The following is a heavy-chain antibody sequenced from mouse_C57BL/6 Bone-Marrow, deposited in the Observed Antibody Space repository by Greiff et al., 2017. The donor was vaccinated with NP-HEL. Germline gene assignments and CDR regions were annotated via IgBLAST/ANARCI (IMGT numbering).Heavy chain of an antibody. CDR1: GYPFTDHT. J-gene: IGHJ1*03. V-gene: IGHV1-78*01. CDR2: IYPRDGST. D-gene: IGHD1-1*01. Sequence: QVQLQQSDAELVKPGASVKISCKVSGYPFTDHTLHWMKQRPEQGLEWIGYIYPRDGSTKYNEKFKGKATLTADKSSSTAYMQLNSLTSEDSAVYFCARHYYGSRAYFDVWGTGTTVTVSS. CDR3: ARHYYGSRAYFDV.